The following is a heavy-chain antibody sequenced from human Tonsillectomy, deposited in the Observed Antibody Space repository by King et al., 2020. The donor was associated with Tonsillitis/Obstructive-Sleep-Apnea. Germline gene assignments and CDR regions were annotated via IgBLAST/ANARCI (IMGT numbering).Heavy chain of an antibody. V-gene: IGHV3-21*01. CDR3: APPLGYYDFWSAYGYFYSMDV. D-gene: IGHD3-3*01. CDR1: GFTFSTYS. CDR2: ISGRSTYI. J-gene: IGHJ6*03. Sequence: EVQLVESGGGLVKPGGSLRLSCAASGFTFSTYSMNWVRQAPGKGLEWVSSISGRSTYIYYADSVKGRFTISRDNAKNSLYLQMNSLRAEDTAVYYCAPPLGYYDFWSAYGYFYSMDVWGKGTTVTVSS.